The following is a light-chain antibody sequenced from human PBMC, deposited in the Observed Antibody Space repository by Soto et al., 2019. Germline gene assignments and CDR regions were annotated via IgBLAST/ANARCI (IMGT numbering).Light chain of an antibody. CDR3: QQYENLPYT. Sequence: DLQMTQSPSSLSASVGDRVTISCPASHDISIYLTWYQQKPGEAPKILIYDAPTLETGVPSRFNGSSFETYFTFNISSHQPEDIATSHCQQYENLPYTFGQGTKLEIK. CDR1: HDISIY. J-gene: IGKJ2*01. V-gene: IGKV1-33*01. CDR2: DAP.